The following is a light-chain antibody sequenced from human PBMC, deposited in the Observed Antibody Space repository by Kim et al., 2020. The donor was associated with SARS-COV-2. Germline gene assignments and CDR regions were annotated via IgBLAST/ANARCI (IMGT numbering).Light chain of an antibody. CDR1: SSDVGGYIL. Sequence: SPVQSIAIPSLDSSSDVGGYILVSWYQQYPGQAPKVLIYDVNKRPSSVPDRFSGSKSGNTASLTISGLQAEDEADYYCCSYAGSPVFGGGTQLTVL. CDR2: DVN. J-gene: IGLJ3*02. V-gene: IGLV2-11*03. CDR3: CSYAGSPV.